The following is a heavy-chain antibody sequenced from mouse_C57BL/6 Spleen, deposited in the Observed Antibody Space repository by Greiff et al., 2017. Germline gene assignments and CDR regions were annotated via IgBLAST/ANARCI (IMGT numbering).Heavy chain of an antibody. V-gene: IGHV1-9*01. D-gene: IGHD2-3*01. J-gene: IGHJ2*01. CDR2: ILPGSGST. CDR1: GYTFTGYW. Sequence: QVQLQQSGAELMKPGASVKLSCKATGYTFTGYWIEWVKPRPGHGLAWIGEILPGSGSTNYNGKFKGKATFTADTSSNTAYMQLSSLTTEDSAIYYCARSSDGYLYYFDYGGQGTTLTVSS. CDR3: ARSSDGYLYYFDY.